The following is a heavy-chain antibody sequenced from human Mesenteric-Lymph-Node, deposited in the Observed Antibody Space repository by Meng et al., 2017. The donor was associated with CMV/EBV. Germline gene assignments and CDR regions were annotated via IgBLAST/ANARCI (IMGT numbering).Heavy chain of an antibody. D-gene: IGHD2-15*01. CDR2: IIPILGIA. J-gene: IGHJ6*02. CDR1: GGTFSSYT. Sequence: SVKVSCKASGGTFSSYTISWVRQAPGQGLEWMGRIIPILGIANYAQKFQGRVTITADKSTGTAFLDLSSLRHEDTALYYCARGGTYSDDYYGMDVWGQGTTVTVSS. CDR3: ARGGTYSDDYYGMDV. V-gene: IGHV1-69*02.